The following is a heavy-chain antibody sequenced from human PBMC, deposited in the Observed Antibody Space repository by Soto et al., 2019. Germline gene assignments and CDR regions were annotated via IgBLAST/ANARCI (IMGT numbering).Heavy chain of an antibody. Sequence: EVQLLESGGGLVQPGGSLRLSCAASGFTFSSYAMSWVRQAPGKGLEWVSAISGSGGSTYYADSVKGRFTISRDNPKNTLYLQMNSLRAEDTAVYYCAKVNSSGWYAFGGFGTPWEYAPGDYWGQGTLVTVSS. CDR3: AKVNSSGWYAFGGFGTPWEYAPGDY. CDR1: GFTFSSYA. D-gene: IGHD6-19*01. CDR2: ISGSGGST. V-gene: IGHV3-23*01. J-gene: IGHJ4*02.